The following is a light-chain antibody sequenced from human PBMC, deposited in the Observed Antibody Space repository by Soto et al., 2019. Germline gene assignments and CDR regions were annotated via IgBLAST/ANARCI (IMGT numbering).Light chain of an antibody. CDR1: QSVNAN. Sequence: EVVMMQSPATLSVSPGERATLSCRASQSVNANLAWYQQKPGQAPRLLIHVASNRATGIPARFSGSGFGTEFLLTISSLQSEDFAVYYCQQYNTWLWTFGQGTKVEI. CDR2: VAS. J-gene: IGKJ1*01. V-gene: IGKV3-15*01. CDR3: QQYNTWLWT.